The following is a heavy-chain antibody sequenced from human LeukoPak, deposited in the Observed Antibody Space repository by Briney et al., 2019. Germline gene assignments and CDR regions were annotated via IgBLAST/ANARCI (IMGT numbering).Heavy chain of an antibody. Sequence: GGSLRLSCAASGFIFDDYAMHWVRQAPGKGLEWVSGISWNSGSIDYADSVKGRFTISRDNAKNSLYLQMNSLRAEDTAVYYCARDYYDSSGYYYRGPYYFDYWGQGTLVTVSS. V-gene: IGHV3-9*01. J-gene: IGHJ4*02. CDR1: GFIFDDYA. CDR3: ARDYYDSSGYYYRGPYYFDY. CDR2: ISWNSGSI. D-gene: IGHD3-22*01.